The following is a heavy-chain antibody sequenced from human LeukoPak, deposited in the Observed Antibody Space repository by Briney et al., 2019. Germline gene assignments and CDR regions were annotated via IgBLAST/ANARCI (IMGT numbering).Heavy chain of an antibody. CDR2: INPNSGGT. D-gene: IGHD4-17*01. Sequence: ASVKVSFKASGYTFTGYYMHWVRQAPGQGLEWMGWINPNSGGTNYAQKFQGRVTMTRDTSISTAYMELSRLRSDDTAVYYCARSMTTVNWFDPWGQGTLVTVSS. J-gene: IGHJ5*02. CDR1: GYTFTGYY. V-gene: IGHV1-2*02. CDR3: ARSMTTVNWFDP.